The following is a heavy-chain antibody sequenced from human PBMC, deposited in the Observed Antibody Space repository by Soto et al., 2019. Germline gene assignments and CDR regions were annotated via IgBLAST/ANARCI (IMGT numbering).Heavy chain of an antibody. CDR3: ARGKDIVVVVAAPDDAVDI. D-gene: IGHD2-15*01. CDR2: INHSGST. V-gene: IGHV4-34*01. Sequence: SETLSLTCAVYGGSFSGYYWSWIRQPPGKGLEWIGEINHSGSTNYNPSLKSRVTISVDTSKNQFSLELSSVTAADTAVYYCARGKDIVVVVAAPDDAVDIWGQGTMVTVSS. J-gene: IGHJ3*02. CDR1: GGSFSGYY.